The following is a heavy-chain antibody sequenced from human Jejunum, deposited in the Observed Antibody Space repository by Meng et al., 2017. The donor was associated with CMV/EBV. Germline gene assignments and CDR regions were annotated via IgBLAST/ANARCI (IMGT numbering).Heavy chain of an antibody. V-gene: IGHV4-30-4*08. D-gene: IGHD6-19*01. CDR2: IYYNGNT. Sequence: SISSGDYYWSWIRQPPGKGLEWIGYIYYNGNTYYNPSLKSRVTISVDTSKNQFSLKLSSVTAADTAVYYCARNVPSSGWGAGLDYWGQGTLVTVSS. CDR3: ARNVPSSGWGAGLDY. CDR1: SISSGDYY. J-gene: IGHJ4*02.